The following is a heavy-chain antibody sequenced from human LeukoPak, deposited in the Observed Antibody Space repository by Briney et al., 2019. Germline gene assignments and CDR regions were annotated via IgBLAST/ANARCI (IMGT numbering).Heavy chain of an antibody. CDR2: IIPIFGTA. Sequence: SVKVSCKASGGTFSSYAISWVRQAPGQGLEWMGGIIPIFGTANYAQKFQGRVTITADESTSTVYMELSSLRSEDTAVYYCARVVGATTWAFDPWGQGTLVTVSS. V-gene: IGHV1-69*13. D-gene: IGHD1-26*01. CDR3: ARVVGATTWAFDP. CDR1: GGTFSSYA. J-gene: IGHJ5*02.